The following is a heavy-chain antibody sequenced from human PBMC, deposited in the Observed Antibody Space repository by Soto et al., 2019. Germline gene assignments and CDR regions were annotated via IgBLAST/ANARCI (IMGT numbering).Heavy chain of an antibody. Sequence: EVQLLESGGGLVQPGGSLRLSCAASGFPFSSYAMTWVRQAPGKGLEWVSSISGSGGTTYYADSVKGRFTISRDNSKNTLYLQMNSLRAEDTAVYYCAKDEYCGTSCPIGVAAFDIWGQGTMVTVSS. CDR1: GFPFSSYA. V-gene: IGHV3-23*01. D-gene: IGHD2-2*01. CDR3: AKDEYCGTSCPIGVAAFDI. J-gene: IGHJ3*02. CDR2: ISGSGGTT.